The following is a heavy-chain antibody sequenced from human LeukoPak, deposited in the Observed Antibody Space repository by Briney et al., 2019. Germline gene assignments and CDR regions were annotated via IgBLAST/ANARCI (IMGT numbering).Heavy chain of an antibody. J-gene: IGHJ5*01. CDR3: ARDGQPRDYYDVDGYYVKWFDS. V-gene: IGHV3-7*01. Sequence: GGSLRLSCVGSGFSSSSYWMNWVRQAPGKGLEWVANIKPDGSEKNFVDSVKGRFTISRDNANNALYLQMYTLRDEDTAVYYCARDGQPRDYYDVDGYYVKWFDSWGQGTLVTVSS. CDR2: IKPDGSEK. D-gene: IGHD3-22*01. CDR1: GFSSSSYW.